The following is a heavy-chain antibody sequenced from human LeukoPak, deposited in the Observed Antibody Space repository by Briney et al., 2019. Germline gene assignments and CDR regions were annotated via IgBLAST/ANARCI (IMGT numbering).Heavy chain of an antibody. D-gene: IGHD3-3*01. Sequence: GGSLRLSCAASGFTFGSYAMSWVRQAPGKGLEWVSAISGSGGSTYYADSVKGRFTISRDNAKNTLYLQMNSLRAEDTAVYYCARDLREAYYDFWSGYYSSSYFDYWGQGTLVTVSS. V-gene: IGHV3-23*01. J-gene: IGHJ4*02. CDR2: ISGSGGST. CDR3: ARDLREAYYDFWSGYYSSSYFDY. CDR1: GFTFGSYA.